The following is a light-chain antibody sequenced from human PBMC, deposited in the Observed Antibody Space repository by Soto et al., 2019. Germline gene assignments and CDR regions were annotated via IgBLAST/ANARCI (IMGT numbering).Light chain of an antibody. J-gene: IGLJ1*01. CDR3: SSYTNFNTRAWV. V-gene: IGLV2-14*01. Sequence: QSALTQPASVSGSPGQSITISCTGTSGDIGSYNRVSWYQQHPGKAPKLIIYEVTDRPSGVSNRFSGSKSGNTASLTISGLQADDEAEYYCSSYTNFNTRAWVFGTGTKATV. CDR2: EVT. CDR1: SGDIGSYNR.